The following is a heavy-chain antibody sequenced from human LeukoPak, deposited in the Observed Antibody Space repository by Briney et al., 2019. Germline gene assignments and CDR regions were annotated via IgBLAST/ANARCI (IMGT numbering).Heavy chain of an antibody. CDR1: GGSISSYY. J-gene: IGHJ4*02. Sequence: SETLSLTCTVSGGSISSYYWSWIRQPPGKGLEWIGYIYYSGSTNYNPSLKSRVTISVDTSKNQLSLKLSSVTAADTAVYYCARSEVSCSGGSCYSGFDYWGQGILVTVSS. D-gene: IGHD2-15*01. V-gene: IGHV4-59*08. CDR2: IYYSGST. CDR3: ARSEVSCSGGSCYSGFDY.